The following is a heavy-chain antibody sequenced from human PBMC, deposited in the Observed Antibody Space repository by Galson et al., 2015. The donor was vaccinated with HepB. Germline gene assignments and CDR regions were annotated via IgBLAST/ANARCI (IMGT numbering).Heavy chain of an antibody. V-gene: IGHV1-69*13. CDR2: VVPMFGTP. Sequence: SVKVSCKASGGTFSTFTIYWVRQAPGHGLEWMGGVVPMFGTPIYAQNFQDRVTFTADESTSTAYMELSSLKSEDTAVYYCAKEATSGGFDVWGQGTMVTVSS. D-gene: IGHD3-10*01. CDR1: GGTFSTFT. J-gene: IGHJ3*01. CDR3: AKEATSGGFDV.